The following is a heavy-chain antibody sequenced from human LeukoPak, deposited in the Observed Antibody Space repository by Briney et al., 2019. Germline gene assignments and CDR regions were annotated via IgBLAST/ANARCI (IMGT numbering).Heavy chain of an antibody. V-gene: IGHV3-33*01. D-gene: IGHD3-22*01. J-gene: IGHJ4*02. CDR1: GFTFSSYG. CDR3: ARGSAYYDSSGHPLPLQY. Sequence: GGSLRLSCAASGFTFSSYGMHWVRQAPGKGLEWVAVIWYDGSNKYYADSVKGRFTISRDNSKNTLYLQMNSLRAEDTAVYYCARGSAYYDSSGHPLPLQYWGQGTLVTVSS. CDR2: IWYDGSNK.